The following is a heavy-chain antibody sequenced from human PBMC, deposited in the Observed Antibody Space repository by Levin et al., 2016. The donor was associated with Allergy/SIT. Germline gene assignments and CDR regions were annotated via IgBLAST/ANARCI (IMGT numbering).Heavy chain of an antibody. D-gene: IGHD2-21*02. CDR3: TLANCAGDCRNPFDV. V-gene: IGHV3-53*01. CDR1: GFTVSGNY. J-gene: IGHJ3*01. CDR2: FYSSGST. Sequence: GGSLRLSCAASGFTVSGNYMSWVRQAPGKGLEWVSVFYSSGSTYYADSVKGRFTISRDSSKNTLYLQMNSLRAEDTAVYYCTLANCAGDCRNPFDVWGQGTMVTVSS.